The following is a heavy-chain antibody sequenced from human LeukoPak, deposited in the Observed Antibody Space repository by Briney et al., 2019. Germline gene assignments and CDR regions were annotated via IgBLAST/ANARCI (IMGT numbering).Heavy chain of an antibody. CDR3: SGRSESDSIY. CDR2: IKPDGSDK. Sequence: PGGSLRLSCAASGFTFSNYWMNWVRQAPGKGLEWVANIKPDGSDKVYVDSVKGRFTISRDNAKNSVYLQLNSLRAEDTGVYYCSGRSESDSIYWGQGTLVTVSS. J-gene: IGHJ4*02. V-gene: IGHV3-7*01. D-gene: IGHD4-11*01. CDR1: GFTFSNYW.